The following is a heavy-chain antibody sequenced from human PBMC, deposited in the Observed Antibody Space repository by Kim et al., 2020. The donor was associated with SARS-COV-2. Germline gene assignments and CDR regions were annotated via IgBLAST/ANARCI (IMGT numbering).Heavy chain of an antibody. J-gene: IGHJ6*02. D-gene: IGHD2-2*01. CDR2: IYYSGST. V-gene: IGHV4-59*01. CDR3: AGFQNVVVPAAMFGMDV. Sequence: SETLSLTCTVSGGSISSYYWSWIRQPPGKGLEWIGYIYYSGSTNYNPSLKSRVTISVDTSKNQFSLKLSSVTAADTAVYYCAGFQNVVVPAAMFGMDVWGQGTTVTVSS. CDR1: GGSISSYY.